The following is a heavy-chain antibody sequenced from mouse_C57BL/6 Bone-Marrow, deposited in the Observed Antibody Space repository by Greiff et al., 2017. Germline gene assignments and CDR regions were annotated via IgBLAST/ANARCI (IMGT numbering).Heavy chain of an antibody. CDR1: GFNFTDYY. V-gene: IGHV14-2*01. J-gene: IGHJ2*01. D-gene: IGHD2-2*01. Sequence: EVQLQQSGAELVKPGASVKLSCPASGFNFTDYYMHWVKQRTEQGLEWIGRIDPEDGETKYAPKFQGKATITADTSSNTAYLQLSSLTAEDTAVYYGARGWLRRNYFDYWGQGTTLTVSS. CDR3: ARGWLRRNYFDY. CDR2: IDPEDGET.